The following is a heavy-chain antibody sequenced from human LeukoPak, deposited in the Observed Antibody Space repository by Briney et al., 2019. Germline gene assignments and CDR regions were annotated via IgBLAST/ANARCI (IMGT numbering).Heavy chain of an antibody. CDR3: ARDVDGYNFYYFDY. CDR1: GGSISSYY. Sequence: SETLSLTCTVSGGSISSYYWSWIRQPPGKGLEWIGYIYYSGSTNYNPSLKSRVTISVDTSKNQFSLKLSSVTAADTAVYYCARDVDGYNFYYFDYWDQGTLVTVSS. J-gene: IGHJ4*02. V-gene: IGHV4-59*01. D-gene: IGHD5-24*01. CDR2: IYYSGST.